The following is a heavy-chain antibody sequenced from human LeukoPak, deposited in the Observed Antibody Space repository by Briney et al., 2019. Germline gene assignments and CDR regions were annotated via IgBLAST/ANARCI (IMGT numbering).Heavy chain of an antibody. CDR1: GGSVSSGSYY. CDR3: ASESSGTFDY. V-gene: IGHV4-61*01. CDR2: IYYSGST. D-gene: IGHD6-6*01. J-gene: IGHJ4*02. Sequence: SETLSLTCTVSGGSVSSGSYYWSWIRQPPGKGLEWIGYIYYSGSTNYNPSPKSRVTISVDTPKNQFSLKLSSVTAADTAVYYCASESSGTFDYWGQGTLVTVSS.